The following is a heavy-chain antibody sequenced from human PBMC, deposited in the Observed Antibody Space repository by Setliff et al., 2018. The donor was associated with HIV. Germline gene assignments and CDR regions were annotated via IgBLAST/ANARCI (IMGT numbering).Heavy chain of an antibody. Sequence: SVKVSCKTSGGTLSNYVITWVRQAPGQGLEWMGMIIPMYNIPAYAQKFQGRVTFTADESTSTAYMELSSLSSEDTAVYYCARVQRFHDAFDIWGQGTMVTVSS. D-gene: IGHD6-25*01. V-gene: IGHV1-69*13. CDR3: ARVQRFHDAFDI. J-gene: IGHJ3*02. CDR2: IIPMYNIP. CDR1: GGTLSNYV.